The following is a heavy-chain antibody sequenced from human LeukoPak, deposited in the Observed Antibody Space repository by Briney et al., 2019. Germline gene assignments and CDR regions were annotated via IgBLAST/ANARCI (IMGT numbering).Heavy chain of an antibody. CDR3: AKDSSGGSFNWFDP. J-gene: IGHJ5*02. Sequence: GGSLRLSCAASGFTFDDYAMHRVRQAPGKGLEWVSLISWDGGSTYYADSVKGRFTISRDNSKNSLYLQMNSLRAEDTALYYCAKDSSGGSFNWFDPWGQGTLVTVSS. CDR2: ISWDGGST. D-gene: IGHD2-15*01. V-gene: IGHV3-43D*03. CDR1: GFTFDDYA.